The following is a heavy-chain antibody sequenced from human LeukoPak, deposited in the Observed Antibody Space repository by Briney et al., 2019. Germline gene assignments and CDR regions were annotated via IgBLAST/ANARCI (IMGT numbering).Heavy chain of an antibody. CDR1: GFTFSSYW. CDR3: ARVGVPQYAFDI. Sequence: GGSLRLSCVAHGFTFSSYWMHWVRQVPGKGPVWVSRINSDGRITSYADSVKGRFTISRDNAKNTLYLQMNSLRAEHTAVYSCARVGVPQYAFDIWGQGTWVTVSS. J-gene: IGHJ3*02. D-gene: IGHD2-2*01. V-gene: IGHV3-74*01. CDR2: INSDGRIT.